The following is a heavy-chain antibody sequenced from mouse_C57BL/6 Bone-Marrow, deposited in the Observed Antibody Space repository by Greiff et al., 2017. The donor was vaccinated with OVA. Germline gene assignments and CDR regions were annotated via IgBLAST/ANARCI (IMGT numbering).Heavy chain of an antibody. CDR3: ARTYYFDY. Sequence: QVQLQQPGAELVRPGTSVKLSCKASGYTFTSYWMHWVKQRPGPGLEWIGVIDPSDSYTNYNQKFKGKATLTVDTSSSTAYMQLSSLTSEDSAVYYCARTYYFDYWGQGTTLTVSS. CDR2: IDPSDSYT. V-gene: IGHV1-59*01. CDR1: GYTFTSYW. J-gene: IGHJ2*01.